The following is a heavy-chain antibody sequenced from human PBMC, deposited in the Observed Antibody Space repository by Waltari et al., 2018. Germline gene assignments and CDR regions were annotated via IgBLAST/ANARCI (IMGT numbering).Heavy chain of an antibody. CDR2: IIPIFGTA. J-gene: IGHJ3*02. CDR3: ARDLAGIVGAITGPFDI. Sequence: QVQLVQSGAEVKKPGSSVKVSCQASGGIFSSYAISWVRQAPGQGLEWMGGIIPIFGTANYAQKFQGRVTITADKSTSTAYMELSSLRSEDTAVYYCARDLAGIVGAITGPFDIWGQGTMVTVSS. CDR1: GGIFSSYA. V-gene: IGHV1-69*14. D-gene: IGHD1-26*01.